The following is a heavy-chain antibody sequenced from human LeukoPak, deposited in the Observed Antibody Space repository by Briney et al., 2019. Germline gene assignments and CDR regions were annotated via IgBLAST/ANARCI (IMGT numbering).Heavy chain of an antibody. CDR2: IYYSGST. CDR1: GGSISSYY. Sequence: PSETLSLTCTVSGGSISSYYWSWIRQPPRKGLEWIGYIYYSGSTNYNPSLKSRVTISVDTSKNQFSLKLSSVTAADTAVYYCAKGYSGYGVYFDYWGPGTLVTVSS. J-gene: IGHJ4*02. CDR3: AKGYSGYGVYFDY. D-gene: IGHD5-12*01. V-gene: IGHV4-59*01.